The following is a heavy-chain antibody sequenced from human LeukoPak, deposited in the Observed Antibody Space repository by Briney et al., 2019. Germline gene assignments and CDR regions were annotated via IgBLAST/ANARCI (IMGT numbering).Heavy chain of an antibody. J-gene: IGHJ5*02. CDR2: IYYSGST. V-gene: IGHV4-31*03. CDR3: ARRGYDFWSGYGWFDP. D-gene: IGHD3-3*01. Sequence: SETLSLTCTVSGGSISSGGYYWSWIRQHPGKGLEWIGYIYYSGSTYYNPSLKSRVTISVDTSKNQFSLKLSSVTAADTAVYYCARRGYDFWSGYGWFDPWGQGTLDTVSS. CDR1: GGSISSGGYY.